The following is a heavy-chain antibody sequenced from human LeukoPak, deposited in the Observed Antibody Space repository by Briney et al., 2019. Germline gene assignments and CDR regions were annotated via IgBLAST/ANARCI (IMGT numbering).Heavy chain of an antibody. CDR2: MSPKSGNA. D-gene: IGHD7-27*01. CDR3: VRTPPNWGADY. Sequence: GASVKVSCKASGYTFTGYHMHWVRQATGQGLEWMGWMSPKSGNAGYAQKFQGRVTMTSNTAISTAYMELSSLRSEDTAVYYCVRTPPNWGADYWGQGTLVTVSS. J-gene: IGHJ4*02. V-gene: IGHV1-8*02. CDR1: GYTFTGYH.